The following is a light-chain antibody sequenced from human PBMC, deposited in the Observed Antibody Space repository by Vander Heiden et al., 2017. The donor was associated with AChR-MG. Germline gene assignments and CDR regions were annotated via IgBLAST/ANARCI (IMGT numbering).Light chain of an antibody. CDR3: HHDDYSPDT. J-gene: IGKJ4*01. V-gene: IGKV3-20*01. CDR2: GAS. CDR1: QTVVSNS. Sequence: VVLTQSPGTLSLSPGERATLSCRTSQTVVSNSLAWYQQKHGQAPRLLISGASRRATGSPDRFSGSGSGTDFTLTITRVEPEDFAVYYCHHDDYSPDTFGGGTKVDIK.